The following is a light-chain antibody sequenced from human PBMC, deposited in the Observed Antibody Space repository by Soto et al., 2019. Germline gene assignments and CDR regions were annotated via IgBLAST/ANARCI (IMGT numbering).Light chain of an antibody. CDR1: QSDSSKY. CDR2: GTS. CDR3: QQYVSSLFI. J-gene: IGKJ3*01. V-gene: IGKV3-20*01. Sequence: EIVLTQSPATLSLSPGERATLSCRASQSDSSKYLAWYQQKPGQAPRVLINGTSIRASGVPERFSGGGSGTDFTLTITRLEPEDLASYYGQQYVSSLFICGPGTKVHFK.